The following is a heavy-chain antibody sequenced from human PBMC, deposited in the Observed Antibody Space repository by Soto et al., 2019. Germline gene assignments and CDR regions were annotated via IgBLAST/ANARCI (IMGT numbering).Heavy chain of an antibody. CDR3: AREDSVSSYYSQ. V-gene: IGHV3-7*03. CDR2: IKQDGSET. D-gene: IGHD2-15*01. CDR1: GFTLSSYR. J-gene: IGHJ4*01. Sequence: CCAATGFTLSSYRMTWVGQAPGKGLEWVANIKQDGSETFYVDSVKGRFTISRDNAKNSLYLHMNSLGAEDTAMYYCAREDSVSSYYSQWGHGTLVTVSS.